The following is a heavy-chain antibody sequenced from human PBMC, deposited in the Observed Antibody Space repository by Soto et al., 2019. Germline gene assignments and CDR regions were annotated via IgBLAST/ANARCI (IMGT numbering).Heavy chain of an antibody. J-gene: IGHJ1*01. CDR1: GFTFSSYT. D-gene: IGHD6-13*01. Sequence: GGSLRLSCAASGFTFSSYTMHWVRQAPGKGLEWVSSISTGSSYIYYADSLKGRFTISRDNAGNSLYLQMNSLRAEDTAVYYCAREMKQLVQEGFLQHWGQGTLVTVSS. CDR2: ISTGSSYI. V-gene: IGHV3-21*01. CDR3: AREMKQLVQEGFLQH.